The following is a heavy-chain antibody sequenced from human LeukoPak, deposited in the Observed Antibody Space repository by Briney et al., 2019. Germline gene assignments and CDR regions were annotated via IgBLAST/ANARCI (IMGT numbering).Heavy chain of an antibody. V-gene: IGHV3-23*01. Sequence: GGSLRLSCSASGFTFSTYWMSWVRQAPGKGLEWVSAISGSGGSTYYADSVKGRFTISRDNSKNTLYLQMNSLRAEDAAVYYCALSETTVTTLVYWGQGTLVTVSS. J-gene: IGHJ4*02. D-gene: IGHD4-17*01. CDR2: ISGSGGST. CDR1: GFTFSTYW. CDR3: ALSETTVTTLVY.